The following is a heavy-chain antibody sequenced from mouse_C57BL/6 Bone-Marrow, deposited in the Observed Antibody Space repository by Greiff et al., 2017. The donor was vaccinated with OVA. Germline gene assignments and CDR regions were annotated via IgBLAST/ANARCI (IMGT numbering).Heavy chain of an antibody. D-gene: IGHD2-1*01. V-gene: IGHV1-67*01. CDR3: ATNYDGNGYPYWYVDV. CDR2: ISTYYGDA. J-gene: IGHJ1*03. CDR1: GYTFTDYA. Sequence: QVHVKQSGPELVRPGVSVKISCKGSGYTFTDYAMHWVKQSHAKSLEWIGVISTYYGDASYNQKFKDKATMTVDKSSSTAYMELARLTSEDSAVYYCATNYDGNGYPYWYVDVWGTGTTVTVSS.